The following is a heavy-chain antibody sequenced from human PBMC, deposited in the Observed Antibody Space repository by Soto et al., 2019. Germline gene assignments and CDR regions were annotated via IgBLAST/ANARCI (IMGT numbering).Heavy chain of an antibody. CDR2: IKSKTDGGTT. D-gene: IGHD5-12*01. CDR1: GFTFSNAW. J-gene: IGHJ4*02. V-gene: IGHV3-15*01. CDR3: TTDILYSGYENFDY. Sequence: SGGSLRLSCAASGFTFSNAWMSWVRQAPGKGLEWVGRIKSKTDGGTTDYAAPVKGRFTISRDDSKNTLYLQMNSLKTEDTAVYYCTTDILYSGYENFDYWGQGTLVTVSS.